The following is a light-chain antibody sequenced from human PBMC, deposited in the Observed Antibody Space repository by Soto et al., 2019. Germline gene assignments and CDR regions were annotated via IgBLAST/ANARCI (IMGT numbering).Light chain of an antibody. Sequence: ETLWTQSPGTLSLSPGERATLSCRASQSVSNYLAWFQQKPGQAPRLLIFDPTNRAPGTPARFSGSGSGTDFTLTISSLEPEDFAVYYCQQRRNLPYTFGQGTKLEIK. V-gene: IGKV3-11*01. J-gene: IGKJ2*01. CDR2: DPT. CDR1: QSVSNY. CDR3: QQRRNLPYT.